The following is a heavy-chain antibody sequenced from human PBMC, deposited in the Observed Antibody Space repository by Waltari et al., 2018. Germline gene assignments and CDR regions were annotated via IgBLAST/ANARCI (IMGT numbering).Heavy chain of an antibody. CDR2: IRYDGSNK. Sequence: QVQLVASGGGVVQPGGSLRLSCAASGFTFSSYGMHCVRQAPGKGLEWVAFIRYDGSNKYFADSVKGRFTISRDNSKNTLYLQMNSLRAEDTAVYYCAPPKESSGWYYFDYWGQGTLVTVSS. D-gene: IGHD6-19*01. CDR3: APPKESSGWYYFDY. CDR1: GFTFSSYG. V-gene: IGHV3-30*02. J-gene: IGHJ4*02.